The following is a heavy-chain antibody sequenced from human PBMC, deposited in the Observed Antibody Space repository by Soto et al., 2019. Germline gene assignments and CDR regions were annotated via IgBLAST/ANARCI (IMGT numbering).Heavy chain of an antibody. V-gene: IGHV3-30-3*01. CDR2: ISYDGSNK. CDR3: ARDSAEQQLAHDY. Sequence: QVQLVESGGGVVQPGRSLRLSCAASGFTFSSYAMHWVRQAPGKGLEWVAVISYDGSNKYYADSVKGRFTISRDNSKNTRYLQMNSLRAEDTAVYYCARDSAEQQLAHDYWGQGTLVTVSS. CDR1: GFTFSSYA. D-gene: IGHD6-13*01. J-gene: IGHJ4*02.